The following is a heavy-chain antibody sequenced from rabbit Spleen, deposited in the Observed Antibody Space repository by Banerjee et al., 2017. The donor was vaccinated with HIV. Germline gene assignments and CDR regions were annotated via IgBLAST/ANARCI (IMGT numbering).Heavy chain of an antibody. Sequence: QQQLEESGGGLVKPGGTLTLTCTVSGFSFSSGYWICWVRQAPGKGLEWIACIDTSDGDTDYANWPKGRFTISRTSSTTVTLQMTSLTAADTATYFCARDSIYASFFSVAYALSLWVPGTLVTVS. CDR3: ARDSIYASFFSVAYALSL. J-gene: IGHJ6*01. D-gene: IGHD6-1*01. CDR1: GFSFSSGYW. CDR2: IDTSDGDT. V-gene: IGHV1S45*01.